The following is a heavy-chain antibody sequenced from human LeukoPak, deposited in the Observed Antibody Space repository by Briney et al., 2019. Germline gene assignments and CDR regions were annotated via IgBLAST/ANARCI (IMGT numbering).Heavy chain of an antibody. J-gene: IGHJ4*02. D-gene: IGHD5-24*01. CDR1: GYSFTNYW. Sequence: GESLKISCEGSGYSFTNYWIAWVRQMPGKGLEWMGIIYPGDSDTRYSPSFQGQVTISADKSINTAYLQWSSLKASDTAMYHCARHAGSGRKDGYNRWGQGTLVTVSS. CDR2: IYPGDSDT. V-gene: IGHV5-51*01. CDR3: ARHAGSGRKDGYNR.